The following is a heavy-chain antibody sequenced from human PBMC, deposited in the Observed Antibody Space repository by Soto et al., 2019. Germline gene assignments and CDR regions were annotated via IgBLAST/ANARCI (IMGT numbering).Heavy chain of an antibody. CDR1: GFTFRSYA. J-gene: IGHJ4*02. Sequence: HPGGSLRLSCAASGFTFRSYAMAWVRQAPGKGLEWVSVITYNGDNTYYADSLKGRFTISRDNSKDTVDLQMNSLRAEDTAVYYCARYIRGPTVFYFDCWGPGVLVTVSS. V-gene: IGHV3-23*01. CDR3: ARYIRGPTVFYFDC. CDR2: ITYNGDNT. D-gene: IGHD5-18*01.